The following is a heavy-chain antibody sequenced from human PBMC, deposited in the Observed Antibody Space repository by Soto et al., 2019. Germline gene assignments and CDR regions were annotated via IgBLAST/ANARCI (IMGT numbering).Heavy chain of an antibody. CDR3: ARDGGYYDSSGYYAPDY. Sequence: QVQLVESGGGVVQPGRSLRLSCAASGFTFSSYAMHWVRQAPGKGLEWVAVISYDGSNKYYADSVKGRFTISRDNSXNXXYLQMNSLRAEDTAVYYCARDGGYYDSSGYYAPDYWGQGTLVTVSS. D-gene: IGHD3-22*01. J-gene: IGHJ4*02. CDR1: GFTFSSYA. CDR2: ISYDGSNK. V-gene: IGHV3-30-3*01.